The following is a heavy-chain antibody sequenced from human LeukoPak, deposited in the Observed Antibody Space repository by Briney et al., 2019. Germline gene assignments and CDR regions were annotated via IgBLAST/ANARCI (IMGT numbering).Heavy chain of an antibody. CDR1: GYTFTSYY. J-gene: IGHJ4*02. Sequence: GASVKVSCKASGYTFTSYYMHWVRQAPGQGLEWMGLINPSGGSTSYAQKFQGRVTMTRDMSTSTVYMELSSLRSEDTAVYYCARARSRRGSGWYGYFDYWGQGTLVTVSS. V-gene: IGHV1-46*01. D-gene: IGHD6-19*01. CDR2: INPSGGST. CDR3: ARARSRRGSGWYGYFDY.